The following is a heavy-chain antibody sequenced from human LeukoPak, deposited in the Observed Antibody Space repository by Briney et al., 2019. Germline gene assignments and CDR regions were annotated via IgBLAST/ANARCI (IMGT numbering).Heavy chain of an antibody. Sequence: SETLSLTCAVYGGSFSGYYWSWIRQPPGKGLEWIGYIYYSGSTNYNPSLKSRVTISVDTSKNQFSLKLSSVTAADTAVYYCATPNSSGHPFDIWAKGQWSPSLQ. CDR1: GGSFSGYY. V-gene: IGHV4-59*01. D-gene: IGHD3-22*01. CDR3: ATPNSSGHPFDI. CDR2: IYYSGST. J-gene: IGHJ3*02.